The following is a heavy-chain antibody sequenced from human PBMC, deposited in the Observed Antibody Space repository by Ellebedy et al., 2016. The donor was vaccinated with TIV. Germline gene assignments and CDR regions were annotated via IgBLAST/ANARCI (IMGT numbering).Heavy chain of an antibody. CDR2: INPNSGGT. CDR3: TRELTNIVSGDY. V-gene: IGHV1-2*02. Sequence: AASVKVSCKTSGYTFTDYYIHWGRQAPGQGLEWMAWINPNSGGTNYAQKFQGRVTVTRDTSTSTAFLELSRLRSDEPAVYYCTRELTNIVSGDYWGQGTLVTVSS. J-gene: IGHJ4*02. D-gene: IGHD5/OR15-5a*01. CDR1: GYTFTDYY.